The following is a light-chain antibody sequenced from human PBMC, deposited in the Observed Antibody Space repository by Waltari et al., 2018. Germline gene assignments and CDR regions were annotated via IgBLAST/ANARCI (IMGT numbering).Light chain of an antibody. CDR2: DAS. CDR1: RYVGTS. CDR3: QQYNYWPPAYS. V-gene: IGKV3-15*01. J-gene: IGKJ2*01. Sequence: EIVMTQSPATLSMSPGERATLSCRASRYVGTSLAWYQQKPGQAPRLLIDDASARATGIPARFSGSGSGTEFTLTISSLQSEDFVVYYCQQYNYWPPAYSFGQGTKLEIK.